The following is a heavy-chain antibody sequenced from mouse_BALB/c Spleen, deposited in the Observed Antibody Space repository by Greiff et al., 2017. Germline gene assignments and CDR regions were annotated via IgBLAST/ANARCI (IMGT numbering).Heavy chain of an antibody. D-gene: IGHD2-4*01. CDR3: AREYARYYEGDYYAMDY. CDR1: GYTFTDYN. J-gene: IGHJ4*01. V-gene: IGHV1S29*02. CDR2: IYPYNGGT. Sequence: VQLKESGPELVKPGASVKISCKASGYTFTDYNMHWVKQSHGKSLEWIGYIYPYNGGTGYNQKFKSKATLTVDNSSSTAYMELRSLTSEDSAVYYCAREYARYYEGDYYAMDYWGQGTSVTVSS.